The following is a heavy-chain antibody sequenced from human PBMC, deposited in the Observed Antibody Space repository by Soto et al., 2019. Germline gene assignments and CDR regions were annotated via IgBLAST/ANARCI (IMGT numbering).Heavy chain of an antibody. CDR1: VYIFVNYG. Sequence: QVQLVQSGDEVKKPGASVKVSCKASVYIFVNYGIAWERQAPGQGLEWMGWISHYTGNTHSASKVQGRLTMTTDTSTSTAYMDLGSLTSDDTAVYYCAMVDNYVTPTPQDVWGQGTTVTFSS. V-gene: IGHV1-18*01. CDR3: AMVDNYVTPTPQDV. J-gene: IGHJ6*02. CDR2: ISHYTGNT. D-gene: IGHD3-16*01.